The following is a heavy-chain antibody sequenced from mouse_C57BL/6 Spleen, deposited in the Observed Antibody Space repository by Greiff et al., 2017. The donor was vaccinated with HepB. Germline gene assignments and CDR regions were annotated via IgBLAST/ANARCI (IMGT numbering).Heavy chain of an antibody. J-gene: IGHJ1*03. V-gene: IGHV1-69*01. CDR3: APYDLRGGYWYFDV. D-gene: IGHD2-4*01. CDR1: GYTFTSYW. Sequence: QVQLQQPGAELVMPGASVKLSCKASGYTFTSYWMHWVKQRPGQGLEWIGEIDPSDSYTNYNQKFKGKSTLTVDKSSSTAYMQLSSLTSEDSAVYYCAPYDLRGGYWYFDVWGTGTTVTVSS. CDR2: IDPSDSYT.